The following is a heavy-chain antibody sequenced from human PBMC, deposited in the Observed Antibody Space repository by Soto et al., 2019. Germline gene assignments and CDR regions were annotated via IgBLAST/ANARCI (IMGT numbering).Heavy chain of an antibody. CDR2: INPNTGVT. Sequence: AAVKVSCKASGYTFTGYYLHWVRQAPGQGLEWMGWINPNTGVTSFAQNFQGRVTMTRDTSIRTAYMELSWLRSDDTAIYYCASKLIAASGTFDYWGQGTLVTVSS. J-gene: IGHJ4*02. V-gene: IGHV1-2*02. CDR3: ASKLIAASGTFDY. CDR1: GYTFTGYY. D-gene: IGHD6-13*01.